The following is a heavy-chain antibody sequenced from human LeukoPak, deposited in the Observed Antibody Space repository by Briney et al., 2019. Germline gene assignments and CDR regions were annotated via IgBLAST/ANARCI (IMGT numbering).Heavy chain of an antibody. V-gene: IGHV3-7*01. Sequence: GGSLRLSCAASGFTFSRYWMSWVRQTPGKGLEWVANIKQDGNEKYYVDSVKGRFAIFRDNAKNSLYLQMNSLRAEDTAVYYCASQHCSSTTCYTDAFDIWGQGTMVTVSS. CDR1: GFTFSRYW. CDR2: IKQDGNEK. CDR3: ASQHCSSTTCYTDAFDI. D-gene: IGHD2-2*02. J-gene: IGHJ3*02.